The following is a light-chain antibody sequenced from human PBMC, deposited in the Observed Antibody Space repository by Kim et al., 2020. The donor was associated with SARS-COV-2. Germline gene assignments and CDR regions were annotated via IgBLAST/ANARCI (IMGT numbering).Light chain of an antibody. V-gene: IGLV4-69*01. CDR1: SGHSSYA. J-gene: IGLJ3*02. Sequence: GASLKLTCTLSSGHSSYAIAWHQQQPEKGPRYLMKLNSDGSHNKGDGIPDRFSGSTSGTEHSLTISSLQSEDEADYYCQTWGTGMVFGGGTQLTVL. CDR3: QTWGTGMV. CDR2: LNSDGSH.